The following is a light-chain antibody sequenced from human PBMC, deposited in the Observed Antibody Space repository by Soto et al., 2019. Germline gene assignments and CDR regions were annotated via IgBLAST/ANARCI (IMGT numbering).Light chain of an antibody. CDR3: QRYGLSPPFS. J-gene: IGKJ3*01. CDR2: ATS. CDR1: QSLNRNY. Sequence: PGERASLSCRASQSLNRNYVAWYQQKVGQAPRLLIYATSGKATSIPDRFRGSGSGTEFNLTIARLEPEDFAVYYCQRYGLSPPFSFGPGTKVEIK. V-gene: IGKV3-20*01.